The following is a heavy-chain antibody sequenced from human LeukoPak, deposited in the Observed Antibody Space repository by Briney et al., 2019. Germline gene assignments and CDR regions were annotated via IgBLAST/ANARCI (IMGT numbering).Heavy chain of an antibody. CDR2: INQSGST. Sequence: SETLSLTCAVYGGSFSGYYWSWIRQPPGKGLEWIGEINQSGSTNSNPSLESRVTMSADTSKNQFSLKLSSVTAADTAVYYCAREDSSGWYYLDSWGQGTLVTVSS. CDR1: GGSFSGYY. J-gene: IGHJ4*02. CDR3: AREDSSGWYYLDS. V-gene: IGHV4-34*01. D-gene: IGHD6-19*01.